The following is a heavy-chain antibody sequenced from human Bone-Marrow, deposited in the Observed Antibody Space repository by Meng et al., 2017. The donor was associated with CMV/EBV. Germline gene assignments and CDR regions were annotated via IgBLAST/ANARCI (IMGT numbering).Heavy chain of an antibody. J-gene: IGHJ4*02. V-gene: IGHV3-21*01. Sequence: FPFSSYSMNWVRQAPGKGLEWVSSISSSSSYIYYADSVKGRFTISRDNAKNSLYLQMNSLRAEDTAVYYCARDMGYIVVVPAAADYWGQGTLVTVSS. D-gene: IGHD2-2*01. CDR3: ARDMGYIVVVPAAADY. CDR1: FPFSSYS. CDR2: ISSSSSYI.